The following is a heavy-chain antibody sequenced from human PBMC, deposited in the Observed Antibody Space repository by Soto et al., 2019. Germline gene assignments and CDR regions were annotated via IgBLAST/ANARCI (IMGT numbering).Heavy chain of an antibody. CDR2: ISYNGGSD. CDR1: GFTFSRYT. Sequence: QVQLVESGGGVVQPGRSLRLSCAASGFTFSRYTMHWVRQAPGKGLESVALISYNGGSDYYADYVKGRFTISRDNFKNXLYGQMNSLRAEDTAVYYCATGTQGNNYESSGFDYWGQGTLVTVSS. V-gene: IGHV3-30-3*01. D-gene: IGHD3-22*01. J-gene: IGHJ4*02. CDR3: ATGTQGNNYESSGFDY.